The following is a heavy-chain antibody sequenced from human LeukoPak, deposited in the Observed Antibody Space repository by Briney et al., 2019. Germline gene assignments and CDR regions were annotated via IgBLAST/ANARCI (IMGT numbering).Heavy chain of an antibody. V-gene: IGHV1-69*06. J-gene: IGHJ4*02. CDR3: ATPLGSSSWYETGDY. CDR2: IIPIFGTA. D-gene: IGHD6-13*01. Sequence: GASVKVSCKAPGGTFSSYAISWVRQAPGQGLEWMGGIIPIFGTANYAQKFQGRVTITADKSTSTAYMELSSLRSEDTAVYYCATPLGSSSWYETGDYWGQGTLVTVSS. CDR1: GGTFSSYA.